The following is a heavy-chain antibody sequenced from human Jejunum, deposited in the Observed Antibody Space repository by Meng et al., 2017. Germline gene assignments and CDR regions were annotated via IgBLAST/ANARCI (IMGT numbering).Heavy chain of an antibody. Sequence: GESLKISCEVSGLTFRDYWMTWVRQVPGKGLEWVTLISYDGSYQYYADSVKGRFTISRDNFKNTLYLQINSLTADDTAVYYCARGSMVRGVIVPFDPWGQGTLVTVSS. CDR2: ISYDGSYQ. CDR3: ARGSMVRGVIVPFDP. D-gene: IGHD3-10*01. V-gene: IGHV3-30*03. J-gene: IGHJ5*02. CDR1: GLTFRDYW.